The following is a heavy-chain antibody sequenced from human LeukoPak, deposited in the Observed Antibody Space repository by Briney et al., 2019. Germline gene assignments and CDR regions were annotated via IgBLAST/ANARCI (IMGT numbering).Heavy chain of an antibody. CDR2: IIPILGIA. CDR3: ARGLAMSGSYSNYPMGY. CDR1: GGTFSSYA. J-gene: IGHJ4*02. V-gene: IGHV1-69*04. Sequence: SVKVSCKASGGTFSSYAISWVRQAPGQGLEWMGRIIPILGIANYAQKFQGRVTITADKSTRTAYVELSSLRSEDTAVYYCARGLAMSGSYSNYPMGYWGQGTLVTVSS. D-gene: IGHD1-26*01.